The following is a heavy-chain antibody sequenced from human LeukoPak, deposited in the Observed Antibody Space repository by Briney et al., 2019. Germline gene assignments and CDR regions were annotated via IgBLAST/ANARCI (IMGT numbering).Heavy chain of an antibody. CDR3: ARGVRRFLEWVSMDV. CDR2: VSNSSSTI. V-gene: IGHV3-48*01. J-gene: IGHJ6*03. CDR1: GFTFSIYS. D-gene: IGHD3-3*01. Sequence: PGGSLRLSCAASGFTFSIYSMNWVRQAPGKGLEWVSYVSNSSSTIYYADSVKGRFTISRDNVKNSLYLQMNSLRAEDTAVYYCARGVRRFLEWVSMDVWGKGTTVTVSS.